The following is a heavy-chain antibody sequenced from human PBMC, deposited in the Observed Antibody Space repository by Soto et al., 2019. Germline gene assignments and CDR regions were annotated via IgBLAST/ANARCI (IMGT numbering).Heavy chain of an antibody. Sequence: MRLSCAASGFTFNTYAMNWVRQAPGKGLEWVASISGSGGTTYYADSVKGRFTVSRDTSKNTLFLQMNSLSAEDTAVYYCAKGFIVVVTAIRPDDNFDVWSQGTMVTVSS. CDR1: GFTFNTYA. CDR2: ISGSGGTT. V-gene: IGHV3-23*01. D-gene: IGHD2-21*02. J-gene: IGHJ3*01. CDR3: AKGFIVVVTAIRPDDNFDV.